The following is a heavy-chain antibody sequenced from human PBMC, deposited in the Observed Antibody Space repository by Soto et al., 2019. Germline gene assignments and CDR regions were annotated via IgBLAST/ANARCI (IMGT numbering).Heavy chain of an antibody. CDR3: ALLKGGDY. V-gene: IGHV3-23*01. J-gene: IGHJ4*02. Sequence: EVQLLESGGGLVQPGGSLRLSCAASGFRYSSDDMSWVRQAPGKGLEWVSGISGSGGSTYYADSVKGRFTISRDNSKNKLYLQMNSLRAEDTAVYYCALLKGGDYCGQGTLVTVSS. D-gene: IGHD2-8*01. CDR1: GFRYSSDD. CDR2: ISGSGGST.